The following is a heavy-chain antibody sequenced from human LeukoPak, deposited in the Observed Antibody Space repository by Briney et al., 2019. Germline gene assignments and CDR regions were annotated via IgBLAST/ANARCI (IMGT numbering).Heavy chain of an antibody. CDR3: ARAKGSSSWYQTLDY. Sequence: SETLSLTCTVSGGSISSSSYYWGWIRQPPGKGLEWIGSIYYSGSTYYNPSLKSRVTISVDTSKNQFSLKLSSVTAADTAVYYCARAKGSSSWYQTLDYWGQGTLVTVSS. V-gene: IGHV4-39*01. CDR2: IYYSGST. CDR1: GGSISSSSYY. J-gene: IGHJ4*02. D-gene: IGHD6-13*01.